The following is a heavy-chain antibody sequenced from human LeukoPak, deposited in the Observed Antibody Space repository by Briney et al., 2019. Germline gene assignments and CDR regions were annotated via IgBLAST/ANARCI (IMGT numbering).Heavy chain of an antibody. Sequence: GGSLRLSCAASGFTFSSYWMHWVRQAPGKGLVWVSRINSDGSSTSYADSVKGRFTISRDNAKTTLYLQMNSLRAEDTAEYYCARDLDYRVPLDYWGQGTLVTVSS. CDR1: GFTFSSYW. CDR2: INSDGSST. CDR3: ARDLDYRVPLDY. D-gene: IGHD3/OR15-3a*01. V-gene: IGHV3-74*01. J-gene: IGHJ4*02.